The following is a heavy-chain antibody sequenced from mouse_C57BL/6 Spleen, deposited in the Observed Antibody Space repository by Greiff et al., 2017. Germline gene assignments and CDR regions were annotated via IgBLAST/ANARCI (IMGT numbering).Heavy chain of an antibody. CDR1: GFSLTSYA. J-gene: IGHJ4*01. V-gene: IGHV2-9-1*01. CDR3: ARKIYYDYDGGNYYAMDY. D-gene: IGHD2-4*01. Sequence: QLKESGPGLVAPSQSLSITCTVSGFSLTSYAISWVRQPPGKGLEWLGVIWTGGGTNYNSALKSRLSISKDNSKSQVFLKMNSLQTDDTARYYCARKIYYDYDGGNYYAMDYWGQGTSVTVSS. CDR2: IWTGGGT.